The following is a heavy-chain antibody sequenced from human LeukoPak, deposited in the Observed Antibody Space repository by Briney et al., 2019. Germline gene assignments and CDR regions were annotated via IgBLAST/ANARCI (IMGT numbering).Heavy chain of an antibody. J-gene: IGHJ6*02. CDR2: IGTAGDT. CDR3: ARGWSAVYGMDV. V-gene: IGHV3-13*04. Sequence: GGSLRLSCAASGFTFSSYDMHWVRQATGKGLEWVSAIGTAGDTYYPGAVKGRFTISRENAKNSLYLQMNSLRAGDTAVYYCARGWSAVYGMDVWGQGTTVTVSS. D-gene: IGHD2-15*01. CDR1: GFTFSSYD.